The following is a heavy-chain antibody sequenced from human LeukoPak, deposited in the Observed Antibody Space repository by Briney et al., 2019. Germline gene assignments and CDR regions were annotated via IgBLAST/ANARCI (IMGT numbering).Heavy chain of an antibody. J-gene: IGHJ4*02. CDR1: GFTFSSYA. CDR2: IYSGGST. CDR3: ASADYYDSSGYYLGVAFDY. D-gene: IGHD3-22*01. Sequence: GRSLRLSCAASGFTFSSYAMHWVRQAPGKGLEWVSVIYSGGSTYYADSVKGRFTISRDNSKNTLYLQMNSLRAEDTAVYYCASADYYDSSGYYLGVAFDYWGQGTRVTVSS. V-gene: IGHV3-53*01.